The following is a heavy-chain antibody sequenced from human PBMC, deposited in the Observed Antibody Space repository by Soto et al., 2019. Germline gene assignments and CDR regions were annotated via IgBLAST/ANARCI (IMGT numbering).Heavy chain of an antibody. D-gene: IGHD3-22*01. CDR2: IYYSGST. CDR3: ARVSASDYYDSSRYYFDY. CDR1: GGSISSSSYY. J-gene: IGHJ4*02. Sequence: SETLSLTCTVSGGSISSSSYYWGWIRQPPGKGLEWIGSIYYSGSTYYNPSLKSRVTISVDTSKNQFSLKLSSVTAADTAVYYCARVSASDYYDSSRYYFDYWGQGTLVTVSS. V-gene: IGHV4-39*01.